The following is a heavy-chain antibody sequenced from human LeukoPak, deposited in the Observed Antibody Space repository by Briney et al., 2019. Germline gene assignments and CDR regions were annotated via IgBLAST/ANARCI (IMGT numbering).Heavy chain of an antibody. CDR1: GFTFSSYA. J-gene: IGHJ4*02. CDR2: ISGSGGST. D-gene: IGHD1-26*01. Sequence: GGSLRLSCAASGFTFSSYAMSRVRQAPGKGLEWVSAISGSGGSTYYADSVKGRFTISRDNSKSTLYLQMNSLRAEDTAVYYCAKAPSVSYYSSSFVYWGQGTLVTVSS. CDR3: AKAPSVSYYSSSFVY. V-gene: IGHV3-23*01.